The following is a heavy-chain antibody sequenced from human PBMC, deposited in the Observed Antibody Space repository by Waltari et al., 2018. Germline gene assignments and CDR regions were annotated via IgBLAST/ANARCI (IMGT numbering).Heavy chain of an antibody. Sequence: QVQLQESGPGLVKPSETLSLTCAVSGYSISSGYYWGWIRQPPGKGLEWIGSIYHSGSTYYNPSLKSRVTISVDTSKNQCSLKLSSVTAADTAVYYCARVYCSGGSCLFDYWGQGTLVTVSS. J-gene: IGHJ4*02. CDR3: ARVYCSGGSCLFDY. CDR2: IYHSGST. D-gene: IGHD2-15*01. V-gene: IGHV4-38-2*01. CDR1: GYSISSGYY.